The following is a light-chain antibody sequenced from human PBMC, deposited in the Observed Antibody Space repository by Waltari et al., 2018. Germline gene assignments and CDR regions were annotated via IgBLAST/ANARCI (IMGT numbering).Light chain of an antibody. J-gene: IGKJ4*01. CDR2: GAS. CDR3: QQYGSSPT. CDR1: QSVISSY. Sequence: EIVLTQSPGTLSLSPGEKATISCRASQSVISSYLAWYPQKPGPDPRLLIYGASSRATGIPDRFSGSGSGTDFTLTISRREPEEFAVYYCQQYGSSPTFGGGTKVEIK. V-gene: IGKV3-20*01.